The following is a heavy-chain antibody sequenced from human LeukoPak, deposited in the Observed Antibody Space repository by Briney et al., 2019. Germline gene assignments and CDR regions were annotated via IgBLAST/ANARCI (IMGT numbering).Heavy chain of an antibody. V-gene: IGHV1-18*01. CDR1: AYTFTTHG. Sequence: ASVKVSCKASAYTFTTHGISWVRQAPGQGLEWMGWISAYNGNTNYAQKVQTRVTMTTDTSTSTAYMELRSLRPDDTAVYYCARGVHTRAAFDIWGQGTMVTVSS. CDR3: ARGVHTRAAFDI. CDR2: ISAYNGNT. J-gene: IGHJ3*02. D-gene: IGHD1-26*01.